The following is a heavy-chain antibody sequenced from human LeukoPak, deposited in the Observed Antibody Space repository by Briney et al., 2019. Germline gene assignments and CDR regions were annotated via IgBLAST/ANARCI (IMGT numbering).Heavy chain of an antibody. CDR2: ISGYNGKT. D-gene: IGHD6-13*01. J-gene: IGHJ4*02. V-gene: IGHV1-18*01. CDR3: ARDTGIAVAGTGDFDY. CDR1: GYTFTNYG. Sequence: GASVKVSCKASGYTFTNYGISWVRQAPGQGLEWMGWISGYNGKTNYAQKLQGRVTMTTDTSTSTAYMELGSLRSDDTAVYYCARDTGIAVAGTGDFDYWGQGTLVTVSS.